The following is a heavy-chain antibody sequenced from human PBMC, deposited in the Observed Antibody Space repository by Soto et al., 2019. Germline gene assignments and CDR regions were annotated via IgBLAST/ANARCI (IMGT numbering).Heavy chain of an antibody. V-gene: IGHV1-2*04. Sequence: ASVKVSCKASGYSFTNYHIHWVRQAPGQGLEWLGRINPKSGGTSTAQKFQGWVTMTTDTSISTASMELTRLTSGDTAIYYCARGDSTDCSNGVCSFFYNHDMDVWGQGTTVTVSS. D-gene: IGHD2-8*01. CDR3: ARGDSTDCSNGVCSFFYNHDMDV. J-gene: IGHJ6*02. CDR2: INPKSGGT. CDR1: GYSFTNYH.